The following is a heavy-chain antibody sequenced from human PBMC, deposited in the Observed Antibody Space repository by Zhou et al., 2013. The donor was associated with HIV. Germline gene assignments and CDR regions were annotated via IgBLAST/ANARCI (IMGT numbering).Heavy chain of an antibody. J-gene: IGHJ4*02. V-gene: IGHV1-69*01. CDR2: IIPIFGTA. CDR3: ARAPLDSSGWYDGVGDY. D-gene: IGHD6-19*01. CDR1: GYTFTNYY. Sequence: QVQLVQSGAEVKKPGASVKVSCTASGYTFTNYYIYWVRQAPGQGLEWMGGIIPIFGTANYAQKFQGRVTITTDETTSTAYMELSSLRSEDTAVYYCARAPLDSSGWYDGVGDYWGQGTLVTVSS.